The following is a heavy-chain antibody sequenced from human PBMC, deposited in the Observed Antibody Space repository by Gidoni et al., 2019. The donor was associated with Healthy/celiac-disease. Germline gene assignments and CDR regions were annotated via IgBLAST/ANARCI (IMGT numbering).Heavy chain of an antibody. CDR3: ARHDIVVVVAAIRGWFDP. J-gene: IGHJ5*02. Sequence: QLQLQESGPGLVKPSETLSLTCTVSGGSISRSSYYWGGIRPPPGKGLEWIGSIYYSGRTYYNPSLKSRVTISVDTSKNQFSLKLSSVTAADTAVYYCARHDIVVVVAAIRGWFDPWGQGTLVTVSS. CDR1: GGSISRSSYY. D-gene: IGHD2-15*01. CDR2: IYYSGRT. V-gene: IGHV4-39*01.